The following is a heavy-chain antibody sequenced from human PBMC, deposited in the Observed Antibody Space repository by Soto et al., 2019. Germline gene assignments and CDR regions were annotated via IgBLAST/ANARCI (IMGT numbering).Heavy chain of an antibody. V-gene: IGHV2-5*02. D-gene: IGHD2-8*02. CDR1: GVSLSTSGVG. Sequence: QITFKESGPTLLKPTQTLTLTCTFSGVSLSTSGVGVGWIRQPPGKALEWLAIIYWDDYKDYNPSLKSRLTISKDTSENQVVRTMPNMDAVDTATYYWSHSDVVLVARHNCDIWGQGTMVTVSS. J-gene: IGHJ3*02. CDR3: SHSDVVLVARHNCDI. CDR2: IYWDDYK.